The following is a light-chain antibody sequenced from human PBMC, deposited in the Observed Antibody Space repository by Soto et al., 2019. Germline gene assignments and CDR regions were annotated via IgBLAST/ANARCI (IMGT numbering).Light chain of an antibody. CDR2: EVR. CDR1: MRDVGAYNL. V-gene: IGLV2-14*01. J-gene: IGLJ3*02. CDR3: SAYTDRSTLV. Sequence: QSALTQPASVSGSAGQSITISCSGTMRDVGAYNLVSWYQQHPGTAPKLIIYEVRNRPSGISSRFSGSRSGNTASLTISGLQPEDEGDYYCSAYTDRSTLVFGGVTKLTVL.